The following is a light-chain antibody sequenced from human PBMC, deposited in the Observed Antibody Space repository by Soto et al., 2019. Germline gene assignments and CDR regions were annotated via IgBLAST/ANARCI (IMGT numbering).Light chain of an antibody. CDR2: GAS. Sequence: EIVLTQSPVTLSFSPGERATLSCRASQSVSSSYLAWYQQKPGQAPRLLIYGASSMATGIPDRFSGSGSGTDFTLTISRLEPEDFAVYYCQHYGSSSWTFGQGTKVDIK. CDR3: QHYGSSSWT. J-gene: IGKJ1*01. V-gene: IGKV3-20*01. CDR1: QSVSSSY.